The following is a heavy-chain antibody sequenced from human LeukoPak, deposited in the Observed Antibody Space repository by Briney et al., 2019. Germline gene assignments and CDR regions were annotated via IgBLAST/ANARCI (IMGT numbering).Heavy chain of an antibody. J-gene: IGHJ4*02. Sequence: ASVKVSCKASGYTFTRHAMNWMRQAPGQGLEWMGWINTNTGNPAYAQGFTGRFVFSLDTSVSTAYLQISSLKAEDTAVYYCASKSYYFDYWGQGTLVTVSS. CDR1: GYTFTRHA. CDR2: INTNTGNP. D-gene: IGHD1-26*01. CDR3: ASKSYYFDY. V-gene: IGHV7-4-1*02.